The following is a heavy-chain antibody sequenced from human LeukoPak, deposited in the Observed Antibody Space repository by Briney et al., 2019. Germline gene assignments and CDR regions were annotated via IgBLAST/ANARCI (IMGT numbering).Heavy chain of an antibody. Sequence: PSETLSLTCAVYGGSFSGYYWSWIRQPPWKGLEWIGEINHSGSTNYNPSLKSRVTISVDTSKNQFSLKLSSVTAADTAVYYCARARITRGWFDPWGQGTLVTVSS. CDR1: GGSFSGYY. J-gene: IGHJ5*02. D-gene: IGHD3-10*01. V-gene: IGHV4-34*01. CDR3: ARARITRGWFDP. CDR2: INHSGST.